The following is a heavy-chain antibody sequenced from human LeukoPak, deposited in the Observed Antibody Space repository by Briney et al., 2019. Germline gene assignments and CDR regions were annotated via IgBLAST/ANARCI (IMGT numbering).Heavy chain of an antibody. V-gene: IGHV1-2*06. Sequence: GASVKVSCKASGYTFTGYYMHRVRQAPGQGLEWMGRINPNSGGTNYAQKFQGRVTMTRDTSISTAYMELSRLRSDDTAVYYCARAFSYYDSSGYSDPIDYWGQGTLVTVSS. J-gene: IGHJ4*02. CDR2: INPNSGGT. D-gene: IGHD3-22*01. CDR1: GYTFTGYY. CDR3: ARAFSYYDSSGYSDPIDY.